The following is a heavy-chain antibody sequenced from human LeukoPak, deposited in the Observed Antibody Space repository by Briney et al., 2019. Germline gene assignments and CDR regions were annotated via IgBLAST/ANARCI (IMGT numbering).Heavy chain of an antibody. J-gene: IGHJ6*02. CDR2: IKQDGSEK. CDR3: ARDSSGYYYYGMDV. Sequence: GGSLRLSCAASGFTFSSYWMSWVRQAPGKGLEWVANIKQDGSEKYYVDSVKGRFTTSRDNAKNSLYLQMNSLRAEDTAVYYCARDSSGYYYYGMDVWGQGTTVTVSS. V-gene: IGHV3-7*01. D-gene: IGHD3-22*01. CDR1: GFTFSSYW.